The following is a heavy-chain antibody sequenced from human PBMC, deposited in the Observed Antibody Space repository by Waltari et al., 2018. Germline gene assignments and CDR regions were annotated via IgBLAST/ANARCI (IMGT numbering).Heavy chain of an antibody. J-gene: IGHJ4*02. V-gene: IGHV3-23*03. D-gene: IGHD4-17*01. CDR1: GFTFSSYA. CDR3: ARDEHGDYGFDY. Sequence: EVQLLESGGGLVQPGGSLRLSCAASGFTFSSYAMSWVRPAPGKGLEWVSVIYSGGSTYYADSVKGRFTIARDNSKNTLYLQMNSLRAEDTAVYYCARDEHGDYGFDYWGQGTLVTVSS. CDR2: IYSGGST.